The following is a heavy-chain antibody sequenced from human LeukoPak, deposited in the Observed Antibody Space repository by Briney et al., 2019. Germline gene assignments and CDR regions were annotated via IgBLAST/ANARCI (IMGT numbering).Heavy chain of an antibody. V-gene: IGHV4-4*07. CDR2: IYTSGST. CDR1: GGSISNYY. J-gene: IGHJ4*02. Sequence: SETLSLTCTVSGGSISNYYWSWIRRPAGKGLEWIGHIYTSGSTNYNPSLKSRVTMSVDTSKNQFSLKLSSVTAADTAVYYCARDPSSYSSSSFDYWGQGTLVTVSS. CDR3: ARDPSSYSSSSFDY. D-gene: IGHD6-6*01.